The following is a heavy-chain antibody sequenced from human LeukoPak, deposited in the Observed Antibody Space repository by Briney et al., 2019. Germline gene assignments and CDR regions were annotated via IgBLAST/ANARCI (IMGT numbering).Heavy chain of an antibody. CDR2: INPSGGST. V-gene: IGHV1-46*01. J-gene: IGHJ5*02. D-gene: IGHD1-26*01. Sequence: ASVTVSCKASGYTFTSYYTHWVRQAPGQGLEWMGIINPSGGSTSYAQKFQGRVTMTRDTSTSTVYMELSSLRSEDTAVYYCARESEGKWELLSSQLNWFDPWGQGTLVTVSS. CDR1: GYTFTSYY. CDR3: ARESEGKWELLSSQLNWFDP.